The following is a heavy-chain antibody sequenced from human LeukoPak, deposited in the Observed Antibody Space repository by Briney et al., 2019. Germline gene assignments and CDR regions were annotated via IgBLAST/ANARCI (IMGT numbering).Heavy chain of an antibody. CDR1: GFTISSYA. Sequence: PGGSLRLFCAASGFTISSYAMSWVRQAPGKGLEWVSAISGSGGSTYYADSVKGRFTISRDNSKNTLYLQMNSLRAEDTAVYYCARQTGAVAGLFYYWGQGTLVTVSS. V-gene: IGHV3-23*01. D-gene: IGHD6-19*01. J-gene: IGHJ4*02. CDR2: ISGSGGST. CDR3: ARQTGAVAGLFYY.